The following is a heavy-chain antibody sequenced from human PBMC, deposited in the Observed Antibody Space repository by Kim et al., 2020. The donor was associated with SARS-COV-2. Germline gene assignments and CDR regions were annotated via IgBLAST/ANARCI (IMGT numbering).Heavy chain of an antibody. J-gene: IGHJ4*02. D-gene: IGHD3-22*01. Sequence: SVKVSCKASGGTFSSYAISWVRQAPGQGLEWMGGIIPIFGTANYAQKFQGRVTITADESTSTAYMELSSLRSEDTAVYYCARAGHYYDSSGAIFDYWGQGTLVTVSS. CDR1: GGTFSSYA. V-gene: IGHV1-69*13. CDR3: ARAGHYYDSSGAIFDY. CDR2: IIPIFGTA.